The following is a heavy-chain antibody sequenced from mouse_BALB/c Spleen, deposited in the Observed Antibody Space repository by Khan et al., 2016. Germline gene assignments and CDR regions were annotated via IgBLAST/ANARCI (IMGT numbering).Heavy chain of an antibody. CDR1: GFSITGFA. Sequence: VELVESGPGLVAPSQSLSITCTVSGFSITGFAVNWVRQPPGKGLEWLGVIRGDGSTDYDSALKSRLSISKDNSKNQVFLKMNRLQTDDTARYYCASYYDYDGGFAYWGQGTLVTVSA. D-gene: IGHD2-4*01. CDR3: ASYYDYDGGFAY. J-gene: IGHJ3*01. V-gene: IGHV2-6-7*01. CDR2: IRGDGST.